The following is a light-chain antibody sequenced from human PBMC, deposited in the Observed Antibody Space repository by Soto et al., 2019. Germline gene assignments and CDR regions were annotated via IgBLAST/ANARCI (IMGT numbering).Light chain of an antibody. V-gene: IGLV1-40*01. CDR3: QSYDSSLSGSVV. Sequence: QSVLTQPPSVSGAPGQRVTISCTGSSSNIGAGYDVHWYQQLPGTAPKLLIYGNSNRPSGVPDRFSGSKSGTSASLAITWLQAKDEADYYCQSYDSSLSGSVVFGGGTKLPVL. CDR2: GNS. CDR1: SSNIGAGYD. J-gene: IGLJ2*01.